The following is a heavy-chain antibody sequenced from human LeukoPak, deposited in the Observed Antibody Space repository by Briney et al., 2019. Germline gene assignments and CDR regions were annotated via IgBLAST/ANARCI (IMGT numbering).Heavy chain of an antibody. D-gene: IGHD3-22*01. V-gene: IGHV3-33*01. CDR2: IWYDGSNK. CDR3: ASGDSSGYYFEHDAFDI. CDR1: GFTFSSYG. J-gene: IGHJ3*02. Sequence: PGRSLRLSCAASGFTFSSYGMHWVRQAPGKGLEWVAVIWYDGSNKYYADSVKGRFTISRDNSKNTLYLQMNSLRAEDTAVYYCASGDSSGYYFEHDAFDIWGQGTMVTVSS.